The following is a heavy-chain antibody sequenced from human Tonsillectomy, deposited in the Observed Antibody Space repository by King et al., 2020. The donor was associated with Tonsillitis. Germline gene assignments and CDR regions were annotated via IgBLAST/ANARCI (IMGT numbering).Heavy chain of an antibody. J-gene: IGHJ6*02. V-gene: IGHV3-30*19. CDR1: GFTFSNYA. Sequence: VQLVESGGGVVQPGRSLRLSCVASGFTFSNYAKHWVRQAPGKGLEWVAVISNDGSNKYYADSMKGRFTISRDTSKNTLYLQMDGLRAEDTAVYYCARGNVLRYFDWLGDYYGMDVWGQGTTVAVSS. CDR3: ARGNVLRYFDWLGDYYGMDV. D-gene: IGHD3-9*01. CDR2: ISNDGSNK.